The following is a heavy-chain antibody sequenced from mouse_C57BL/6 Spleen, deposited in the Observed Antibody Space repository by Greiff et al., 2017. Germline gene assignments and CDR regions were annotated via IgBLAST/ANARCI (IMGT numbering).Heavy chain of an antibody. CDR1: GYTFTSSW. CDR3: ANEDGSSDGNY. D-gene: IGHD1-1*01. J-gene: IGHJ2*01. CDR2: INPSNGGT. Sequence: QVQLQQPGTELVKPGASLKLSCTASGYTFTSSWMHWVRQTPGQGLEWIGYINPSNGGTKYNENVNSKDTLTVDKSSMTAYMQVSILTSEDSAVYYGANEDGSSDGNYWGQGTTLTVSS. V-gene: IGHV1-53*01.